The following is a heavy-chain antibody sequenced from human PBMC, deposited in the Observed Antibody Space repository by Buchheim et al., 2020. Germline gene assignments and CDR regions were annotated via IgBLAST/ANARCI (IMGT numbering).Heavy chain of an antibody. CDR2: IKQDGSEK. CDR3: ARDRHWSSSWHNWFDP. Sequence: EVQLVESGGGLVQPGGSLRLSCAASGFTFSSYWMSWVRQAPGKGLEWVANIKQDGSEKYYVDSVKGRFTISRDNAKNSLYLPMNSLRAEDTAVYYCARDRHWSSSWHNWFDPWGQGTL. CDR1: GFTFSSYW. J-gene: IGHJ5*02. V-gene: IGHV3-7*01. D-gene: IGHD6-13*01.